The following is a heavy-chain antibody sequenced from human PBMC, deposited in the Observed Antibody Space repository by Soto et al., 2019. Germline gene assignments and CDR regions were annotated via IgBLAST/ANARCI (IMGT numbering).Heavy chain of an antibody. J-gene: IGHJ6*02. Sequence: LRLSCAASGFTFSSYSMNWVRQAPGKGLEWVSSISSSSSYIYYADSVKGRFTISRDNAKNSLYLQMNSLRAEDTAVYYCARDYSLGYYYYGMDVWGQGTTVTVSS. CDR2: ISSSSSYI. D-gene: IGHD3-16*02. CDR3: ARDYSLGYYYYGMDV. CDR1: GFTFSSYS. V-gene: IGHV3-21*01.